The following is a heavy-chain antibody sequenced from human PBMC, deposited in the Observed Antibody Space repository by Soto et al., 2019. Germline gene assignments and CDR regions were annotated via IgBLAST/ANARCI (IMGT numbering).Heavy chain of an antibody. CDR3: ARAQRVFGAQQGGAFDI. V-gene: IGHV4-31*03. Sequence: QVQLQESGPGLVKPSQTLSLTCTVSGGSISSGGYYWSWIRQHPGKGLEWIGYIYYSGSTYYNPSLQSRVTISVDTSKNQFSLKLSSVTAADTAVYYCARAQRVFGAQQGGAFDIWGQGTMVTVSS. CDR1: GGSISSGGYY. CDR2: IYYSGST. J-gene: IGHJ3*02. D-gene: IGHD3-16*01.